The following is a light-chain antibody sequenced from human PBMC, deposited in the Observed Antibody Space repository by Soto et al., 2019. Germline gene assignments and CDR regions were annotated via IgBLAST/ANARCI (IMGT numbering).Light chain of an antibody. Sequence: MVMTQSPATLSVSPGERATLSCRASQSVSTKLAGYQQKPGQAPRLLIYGASTRATGIPARFSGSGSGTDFTLTISSLQSEDFAVNYCQQYNNWPYTFGPGTRVDIK. V-gene: IGKV3D-15*01. CDR2: GAS. CDR1: QSVSTK. CDR3: QQYNNWPYT. J-gene: IGKJ3*01.